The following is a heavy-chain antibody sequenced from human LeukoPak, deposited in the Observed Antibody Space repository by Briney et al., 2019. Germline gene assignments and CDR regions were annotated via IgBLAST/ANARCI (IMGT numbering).Heavy chain of an antibody. Sequence: GESLQISCKGSGYSFTSYWIGWVRQMPGKGLEWMGIIYPGDSDTRYSPSFQGQVTISADKSISTAYLQWSSLKASDTAMYYCARARADTAMVPPGWFDPWGQGTLVTVSS. CDR1: GYSFTSYW. J-gene: IGHJ5*02. D-gene: IGHD5-18*01. V-gene: IGHV5-51*01. CDR2: IYPGDSDT. CDR3: ARARADTAMVPPGWFDP.